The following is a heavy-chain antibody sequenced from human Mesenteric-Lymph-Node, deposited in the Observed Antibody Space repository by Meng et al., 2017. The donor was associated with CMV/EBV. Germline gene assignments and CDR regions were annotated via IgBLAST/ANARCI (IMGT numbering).Heavy chain of an antibody. Sequence: SVKVSCKASGGTFTTYTVNWIRQAPGQGLEWMGGILPVLGASNYAQKFQGRVTITADKSTSTASMELSSLRSEDTAVYYCARDGQEENCSGGSCYENWFDPWGQGTLVTVSS. CDR2: ILPVLGAS. J-gene: IGHJ5*02. CDR1: GGTFTTYT. V-gene: IGHV1-69*08. CDR3: ARDGQEENCSGGSCYENWFDP. D-gene: IGHD2-15*01.